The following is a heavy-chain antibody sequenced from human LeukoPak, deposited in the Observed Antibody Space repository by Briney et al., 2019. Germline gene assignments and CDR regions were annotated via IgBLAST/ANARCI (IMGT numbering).Heavy chain of an antibody. V-gene: IGHV1-69*05. CDR3: ARGFDWLEYYFDY. D-gene: IGHD3-9*01. CDR1: GGTFSSYA. Sequence: SVKVSCKASGGTFSSYAISWVRQAPGQGLEWMGGIIPIFGTANYAQKFQGRVTITRDTSISTAYMELSRLRSDDTAVYHCARGFDWLEYYFDYWGQGTLVTVSS. J-gene: IGHJ4*02. CDR2: IIPIFGTA.